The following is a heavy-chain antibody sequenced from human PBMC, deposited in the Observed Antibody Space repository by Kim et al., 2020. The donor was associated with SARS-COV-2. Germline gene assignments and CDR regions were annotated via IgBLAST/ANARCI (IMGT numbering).Heavy chain of an antibody. D-gene: IGHD3-3*02. Sequence: SPSFQGQVTSSADKSISTAYLQWSSLKASDTAMYYCARSIFVGNYDAFDIWGQGTMVTVSS. CDR3: ARSIFVGNYDAFDI. V-gene: IGHV5-51*01. J-gene: IGHJ3*02.